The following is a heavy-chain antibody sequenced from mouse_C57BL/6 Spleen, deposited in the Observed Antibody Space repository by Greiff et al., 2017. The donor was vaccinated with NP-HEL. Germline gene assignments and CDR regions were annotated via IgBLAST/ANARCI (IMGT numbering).Heavy chain of an antibody. V-gene: IGHV1-26*01. CDR1: GYTFTDYY. D-gene: IGHD2-4*01. CDR3: ARARIKYFDY. J-gene: IGHJ2*01. Sequence: EVQLQQSGPELVKPGASVKISCKASGYTFTDYYMNWVKQSHGKSLEWIGDINPNNGGTSYNQKFKGKATLTVDKSSSTAYMELRSLTSEDSAVYYCARARIKYFDYWGQGTTLTVSS. CDR2: INPNNGGT.